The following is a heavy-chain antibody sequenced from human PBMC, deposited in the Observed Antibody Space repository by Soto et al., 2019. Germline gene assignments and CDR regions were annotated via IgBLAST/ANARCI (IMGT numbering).Heavy chain of an antibody. D-gene: IGHD3-10*01. CDR3: AREVPINMVRGVIKTFAY. CDR1: GGSISSGLYY. J-gene: IGHJ4*02. CDR2: IYYSGST. Sequence: SETLALTCTVSGGSISSGLYYWSLIRRPPGKGLEWIGYIYYSGSTYYNPSLKSRVTISVDTSKNQFSLKLSSVTAADTAVYYWAREVPINMVRGVIKTFAYWGQGTLVTVS. V-gene: IGHV4-30-4*01.